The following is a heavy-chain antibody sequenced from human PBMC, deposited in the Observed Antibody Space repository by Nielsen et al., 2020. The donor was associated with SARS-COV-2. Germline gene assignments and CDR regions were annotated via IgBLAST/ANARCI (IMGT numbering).Heavy chain of an antibody. V-gene: IGHV5-51*01. CDR2: IYPGDSDT. CDR1: GYTFTKYW. D-gene: IGHD3-10*01. J-gene: IGHJ6*02. CDR3: AREGRDDSGTERRGMDV. Sequence: GESLKISCKTSGYTFTKYWIGWVRQMPGKGLEWMGMIYPGDSDTSYSPSMEGQVTISADKSISTAYLQWISLRASDTAMYYCAREGRDDSGTERRGMDVWGRGTTVTVSS.